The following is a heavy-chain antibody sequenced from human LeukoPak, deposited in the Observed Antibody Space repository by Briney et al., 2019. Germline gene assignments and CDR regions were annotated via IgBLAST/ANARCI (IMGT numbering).Heavy chain of an antibody. Sequence: QTGGSLRLSCAASGFTFSSYGMHWVRQAPGKGLEWVAVIWYDGSNKYYADSVKGRFTISRDNSKNTLYLQMNSLRAEDTAVYYCARGYCSGGSCYSVDYWGQGTLVTVSS. J-gene: IGHJ4*02. D-gene: IGHD2-15*01. CDR1: GFTFSSYG. CDR3: ARGYCSGGSCYSVDY. V-gene: IGHV3-33*01. CDR2: IWYDGSNK.